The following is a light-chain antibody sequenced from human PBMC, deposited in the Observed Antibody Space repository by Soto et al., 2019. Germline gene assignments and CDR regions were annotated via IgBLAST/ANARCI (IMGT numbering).Light chain of an antibody. CDR2: DSS. Sequence: EIELTQSPATLSLSPGETATLSWGASQSVDKFLAWYQQRPGQPPRLLIFDSSNRATGVPVRFSGTGSGTVFTLTISSLANEDFAIYYCQHYNSYSEAFCQGTKVDIK. CDR3: QHYNSYSEA. V-gene: IGKV3-11*01. J-gene: IGKJ1*01. CDR1: QSVDKF.